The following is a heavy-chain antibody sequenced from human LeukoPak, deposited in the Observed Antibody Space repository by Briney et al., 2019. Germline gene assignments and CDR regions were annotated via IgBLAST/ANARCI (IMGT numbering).Heavy chain of an antibody. J-gene: IGHJ4*02. CDR3: AKQDGLLVFRPVGY. D-gene: IGHD2-15*01. CDR1: GFDFHNYM. V-gene: IGHV3-23*01. Sequence: PGGSLRLSCAASGFDFHNYMMYWVRQAPGKGLEWVSAISGSGGSTYYADSVKGRFTISRDNSKNTLYLQMNSLRAEDTAVYYCAKQDGLLVFRPVGYWGQGTLVTVSS. CDR2: ISGSGGST.